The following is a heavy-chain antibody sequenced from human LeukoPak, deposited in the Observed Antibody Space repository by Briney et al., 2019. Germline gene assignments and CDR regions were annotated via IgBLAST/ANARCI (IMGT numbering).Heavy chain of an antibody. J-gene: IGHJ4*02. CDR2: INHSGST. CDR3: ARRLFGGVWSLYYFDY. V-gene: IGHV4-34*01. Sequence: PSETLSLTCAVYGGSFSGYYWSWIRQPPGKGLEWIGEINHSGSTNYNPSLKSRVTISVDTSKNQFSLKLSSVTAADTAVYYCARRLFGGVWSLYYFDYWGQGTLVTVSS. D-gene: IGHD2-8*02. CDR1: GGSFSGYY.